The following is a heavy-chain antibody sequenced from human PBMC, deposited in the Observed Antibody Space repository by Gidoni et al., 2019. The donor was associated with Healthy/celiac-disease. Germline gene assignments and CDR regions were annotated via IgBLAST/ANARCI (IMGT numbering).Heavy chain of an antibody. CDR2: LWYDGSNK. D-gene: IGHD2-2*03. CDR1: GFTFSSYG. Sequence: QLVESGGGVVQPGRSLRLSCASSGFTFSSYGMHWVLQAPGKGLEWVAVLWYDGSNKYYADSVKGRFTISRDNSKNTLYLQMNSLRAEDTAVYYCARDAVAIVVVPAATNYYYYYYMDVWGKGTTVTVSS. J-gene: IGHJ6*03. CDR3: ARDAVAIVVVPAATNYYYYYYMDV. V-gene: IGHV3-33*01.